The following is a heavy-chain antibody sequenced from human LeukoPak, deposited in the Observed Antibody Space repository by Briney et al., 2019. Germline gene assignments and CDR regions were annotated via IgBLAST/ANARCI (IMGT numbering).Heavy chain of an antibody. V-gene: IGHV3-7*01. CDR3: ASDLTTRNYYYYGMDV. D-gene: IGHD1-1*01. J-gene: IGHJ6*02. Sequence: GGSLRLSCAASGFTFSSYWMSWVRQAPGKGLEWVANIKQDGSEKYYVDSVKGRFTISRDNAKNSLYLQMNSLRAEDTAVYYCASDLTTRNYYYYGMDVWGQGTTVTVSS. CDR1: GFTFSSYW. CDR2: IKQDGSEK.